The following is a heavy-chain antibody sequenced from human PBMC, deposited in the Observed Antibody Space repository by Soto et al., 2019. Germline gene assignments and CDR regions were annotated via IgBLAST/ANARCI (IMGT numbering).Heavy chain of an antibody. Sequence: PWWSLRLACASSGFTFISYAMTWVRQAPGKGLEWVSVISDSGGYTNYADSLKGRFTISRDNSKNTLYLQMNSLRAEDTALYYCAKGSSSSFYYFGNCRQGHLVTLSS. J-gene: IGHJ4*02. V-gene: IGHV3-23*01. D-gene: IGHD6-13*01. CDR2: ISDSGGYT. CDR3: AKGSSSSFYYFGN. CDR1: GFTFISYA.